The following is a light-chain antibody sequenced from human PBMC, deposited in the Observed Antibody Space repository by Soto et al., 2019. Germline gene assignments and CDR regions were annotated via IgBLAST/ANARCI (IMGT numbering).Light chain of an antibody. J-gene: IGKJ4*01. CDR1: QSVSSY. CDR3: QQYNNWPSLT. Sequence: EIVLTQSPATLSLSPGERATLSCRASQSVSSYLAWYQQKPGQAPGLLIYDASNRATGIPARFSGSGSGTDFTLTISSLEPEDFAVYYCQQYNNWPSLTFGGGTKVDIK. CDR2: DAS. V-gene: IGKV3-11*01.